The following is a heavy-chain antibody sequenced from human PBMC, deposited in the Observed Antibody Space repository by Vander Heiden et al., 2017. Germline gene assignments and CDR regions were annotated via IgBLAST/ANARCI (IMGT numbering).Heavy chain of an antibody. Sequence: EDQLVESGGGLVQPGGSMRLSCAASGFNLNSYRMHWVRQAPGKGLVWVARLKSDGRTTDYADSVKGRFTISRDTSKNTLSLQMSTLRGEDTALYYCARSGRVHDNLSGYYRGGLDVWGQGTRVIVS. V-gene: IGHV3-74*01. CDR2: LKSDGRTT. D-gene: IGHD3-9*01. CDR1: GFNLNSYR. CDR3: ARSGRVHDNLSGYYRGGLDV. J-gene: IGHJ6*02.